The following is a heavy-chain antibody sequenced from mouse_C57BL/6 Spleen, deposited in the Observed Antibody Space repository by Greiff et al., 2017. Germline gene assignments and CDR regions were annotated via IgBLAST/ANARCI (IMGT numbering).Heavy chain of an antibody. CDR2: INPSNGGT. CDR1: GYTFTSYW. V-gene: IGHV1-53*01. Sequence: QVQLQQPGTELVKPGASVKLSCKASGYTFTSYWMHWVKQRPGQGLEWIGNINPSNGGTNYNAKFKSKATLTVDKSSSTAYMQLSSLTSEDSAVYYCARITTVVANAMDYWGQGTSVTVSS. J-gene: IGHJ4*01. CDR3: ARITTVVANAMDY. D-gene: IGHD1-1*01.